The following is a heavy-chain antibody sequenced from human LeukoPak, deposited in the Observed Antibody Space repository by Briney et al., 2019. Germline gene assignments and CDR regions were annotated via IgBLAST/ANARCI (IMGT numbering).Heavy chain of an antibody. Sequence: PSETLPLTCTVSGGSISSSSYYWGWIRQPPGKGLEWIGSIYYSGSTYYNPSLKSRVTISVDTSKNQFSLKLSSVTAADTALYYCARERMDTAMDSWGQATLVTVSS. CDR1: GGSISSSSYY. CDR2: IYYSGST. V-gene: IGHV4-39*01. D-gene: IGHD5-18*01. CDR3: ARERMDTAMDS. J-gene: IGHJ4*02.